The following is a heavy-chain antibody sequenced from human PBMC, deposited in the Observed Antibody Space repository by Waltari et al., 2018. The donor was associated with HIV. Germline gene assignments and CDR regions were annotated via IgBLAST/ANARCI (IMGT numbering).Heavy chain of an antibody. CDR1: KFTLDTYA. Sequence: EVQLLESGGGFVQPGGSLRPPWAAYKFTLDTYAMPWVRRAPGKGLEWVAIISANAGRAYYADSLEGRFTVSRENSNNTIYLQMNNLTAEDTAVYYCAKHSSGWYRGHYPIDVWGQGTTVTVSS. D-gene: IGHD6-19*01. CDR3: AKHSSGWYRGHYPIDV. V-gene: IGHV3-23*01. CDR2: ISANAGRA. J-gene: IGHJ6*02.